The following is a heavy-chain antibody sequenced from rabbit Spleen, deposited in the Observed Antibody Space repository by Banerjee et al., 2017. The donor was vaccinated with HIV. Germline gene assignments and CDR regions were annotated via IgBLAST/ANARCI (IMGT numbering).Heavy chain of an antibody. Sequence: QEQLEESAGGLVQPGGSLKLSCKASGFSFSSDSDMCWVRQAPGKGLEWIACIYTGSSGRTYYASWAKGRFSISKTSSTTVTLQMTSLTAADTATYFCARNYVNAFDPWGPGTLVTVS. J-gene: IGHJ2*01. CDR2: IYTGSSGRT. CDR1: GFSFSSDSD. V-gene: IGHV1S45*01. CDR3: ARNYVNAFDP. D-gene: IGHD1-1*01.